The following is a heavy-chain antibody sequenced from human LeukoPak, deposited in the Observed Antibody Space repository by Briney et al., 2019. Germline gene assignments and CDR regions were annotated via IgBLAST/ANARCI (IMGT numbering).Heavy chain of an antibody. CDR3: ANAATCSNLDYFDF. D-gene: IGHD2-15*01. CDR2: ISYSGGST. V-gene: IGHV3-23*01. J-gene: IGHJ4*01. CDR1: GLTFSSYA. Sequence: GGSLRLSCAASGLTFSSYAMNWVRQAPGKGLEWVSTISYSGGSTYYVDSVRGRFTISRDNSENTLYLQLNSLRAEDTAVYYLANAATCSNLDYFDFWGQGTLVIVSS.